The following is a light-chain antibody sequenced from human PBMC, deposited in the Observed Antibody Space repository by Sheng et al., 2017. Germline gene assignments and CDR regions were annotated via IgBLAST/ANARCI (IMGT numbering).Light chain of an antibody. Sequence: QSALTQPASVSGSPGQSITISCTGSSSDVGTFNVFSWYQQHPGKAPKLVIYEDNKRPSGVSDRFFGFKSGDAASLTISELQSEDEADYYCTSYAGIATFAFGGGTKLTVL. J-gene: IGLJ3*02. CDR3: TSYAGIATFA. CDR1: SSDVGTFNV. CDR2: EDN. V-gene: IGLV2-23*02.